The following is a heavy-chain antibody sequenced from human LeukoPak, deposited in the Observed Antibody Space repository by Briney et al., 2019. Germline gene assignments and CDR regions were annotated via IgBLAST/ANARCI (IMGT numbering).Heavy chain of an antibody. V-gene: IGHV1-69*13. CDR3: ARALNNELGDILFDY. CDR2: IIPIFGTA. J-gene: IGHJ4*02. CDR1: GGTFSSYA. Sequence: SVKVSCKASGGTFSSYAISWVRQAPGQGLEWMGGIIPIFGTANYAQKFQGRVTITADEPTSTAYMELSSLRSEDTAVYYCARALNNELGDILFDYWGQGTLVTVSS. D-gene: IGHD3-3*01.